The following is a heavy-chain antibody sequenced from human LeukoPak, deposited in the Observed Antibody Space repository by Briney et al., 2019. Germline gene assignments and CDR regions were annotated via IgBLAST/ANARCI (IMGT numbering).Heavy chain of an antibody. CDR1: GYTFTSYW. J-gene: IGHJ6*03. CDR3: ARHRYANYYMDV. D-gene: IGHD5-18*01. CDR2: IYPGNSDT. Sequence: GESLKISCKGSGYTFTSYWIAWVRQMPGKGLEWMGIIYPGNSDTRYSTSFQAQVTISADKCISTAYLQWSSLKASDFAMYYCARHRYANYYMDVWGKGTTVTVSS. V-gene: IGHV5-51*01.